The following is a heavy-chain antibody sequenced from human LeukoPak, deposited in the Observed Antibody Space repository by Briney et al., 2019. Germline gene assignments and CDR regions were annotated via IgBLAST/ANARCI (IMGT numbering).Heavy chain of an antibody. CDR1: GGTFSSYA. V-gene: IGHV1-69*13. D-gene: IGHD4-17*01. Sequence: ASVTVSCKASGGTFSSYAISWVRQAPGQGLEWMGGIIPIFGTANYAQKFQGRVTITADESTSTAYMELSSLRSEDTAVYYCARFYGDYVPMDVWGQGTTVTVSS. CDR3: ARFYGDYVPMDV. CDR2: IIPIFGTA. J-gene: IGHJ6*02.